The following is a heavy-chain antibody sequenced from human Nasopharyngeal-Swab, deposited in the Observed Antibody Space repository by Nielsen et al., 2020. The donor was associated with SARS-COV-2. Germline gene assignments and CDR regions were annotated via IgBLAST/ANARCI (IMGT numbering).Heavy chain of an antibody. Sequence: ASVKVSCKASGYTFTSYDINWVRQATGQGLEWMGWMNPNSGNTGYAQKFQGRVTMTRNTSISTAYMELSSLRSEDTAVYYCARVGAADCSSTSCYAGVSWDYGMDVWGQGITVTVSS. J-gene: IGHJ6*02. V-gene: IGHV1-8*01. CDR1: GYTFTSYD. CDR2: MNPNSGNT. D-gene: IGHD2-2*01. CDR3: ARVGAADCSSTSCYAGVSWDYGMDV.